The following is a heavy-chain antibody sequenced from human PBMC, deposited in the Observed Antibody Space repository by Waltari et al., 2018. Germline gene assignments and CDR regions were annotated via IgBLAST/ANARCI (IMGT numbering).Heavy chain of an antibody. CDR2: ISYDENSDGSKT. CDR3: ARWDSDNYWYFDF. Sequence: QVQLVESGGGVVQPGRSLRLSCAASGFTFSTYSMNWVRQAPGRWLEWVALISYDENSDGSKTYYADSVKGRFIISRDNLRNTLYLQMNSLRVEDTAVYYCARWDSDNYWYFDFWGRGTLVTVSS. V-gene: IGHV3-30-3*01. CDR1: GFTFSTYS. J-gene: IGHJ2*01. D-gene: IGHD1-26*01.